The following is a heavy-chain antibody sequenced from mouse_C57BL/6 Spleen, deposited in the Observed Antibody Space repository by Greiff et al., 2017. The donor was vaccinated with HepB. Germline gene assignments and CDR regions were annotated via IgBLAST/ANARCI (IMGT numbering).Heavy chain of an antibody. J-gene: IGHJ3*01. CDR2: IYPGNSDT. Sequence: VQLQQSGTVLARPGASVKMSCKTSGYTFTSYWMHWVKQRPGQGLEWIGAIYPGNSDTSYNQKFKGKAKLTAVTSASTAYMELSSLTNEDSAVYYCTRSRVTTVPWFAYWGQGTLVTVSA. CDR1: GYTFTSYW. CDR3: TRSRVTTVPWFAY. D-gene: IGHD2-2*01. V-gene: IGHV1-5*01.